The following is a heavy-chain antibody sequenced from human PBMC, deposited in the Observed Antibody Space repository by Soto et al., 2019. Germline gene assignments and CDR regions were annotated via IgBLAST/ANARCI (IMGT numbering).Heavy chain of an antibody. J-gene: IGHJ5*02. V-gene: IGHV4-34*01. CDR3: ARDSRTSVTGAGGWFDP. CDR1: GASFSDYF. D-gene: IGHD6-19*01. Sequence: QVQLQQWGAGLLKPSKTLSLSCAVHGASFSDYFWNWIRQPPGKGLEWIGEINHRGNTNYNPSLKSRVTISVDTSNNQFSLKLNSVTAADTAVYYCARDSRTSVTGAGGWFDPWGQGTLVTVSS. CDR2: INHRGNT.